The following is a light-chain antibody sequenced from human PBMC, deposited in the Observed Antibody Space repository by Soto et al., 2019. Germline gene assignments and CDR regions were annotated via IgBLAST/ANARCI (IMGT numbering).Light chain of an antibody. CDR1: QSLRSGD. V-gene: IGKV3-20*01. CDR3: HQYGTSLRT. CDR2: GAS. Sequence: PGERATLSCGASQSLRSGDLACYQQIPGQAPGLLIYGASSRATGIPDGFSGSGSGTDFNLTVSRLAPEDFAVYYCHQYGTSLRTFGQGTKVEIK. J-gene: IGKJ1*01.